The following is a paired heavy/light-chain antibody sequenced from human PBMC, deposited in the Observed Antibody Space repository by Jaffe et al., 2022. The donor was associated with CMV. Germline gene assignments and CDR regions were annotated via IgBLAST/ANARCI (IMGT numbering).Light chain of an antibody. CDR2: GAS. V-gene: IGKV3-15*01. Sequence: EIVMTQSPATLSVSPGERATLSCRASQSVSSNLAWYQQKPGQAPRLLIYGASIRATGIPGRFSGSGSGTEFTLAISSLQSEDFAVYYCQQYNNWPPYTFGQGTKLEIK. J-gene: IGKJ2*01. CDR1: QSVSSN. CDR3: QQYNNWPPYT.
Heavy chain of an antibody. Sequence: QVQLVESGGGVVQPGRSLRISCAASGFTFINYGMHWVRQAPGKGLEWVAVIWYDGSNTYYADSVKGRFTISRDNSQNTLHLQMNSLRAEDTAVYFCAREYCGGDCFAPSYKYGMDVWGQGTTVTVSS. CDR1: GFTFINYG. V-gene: IGHV3-33*01. CDR3: AREYCGGDCFAPSYKYGMDV. CDR2: IWYDGSNT. J-gene: IGHJ6*02. D-gene: IGHD2-21*02.